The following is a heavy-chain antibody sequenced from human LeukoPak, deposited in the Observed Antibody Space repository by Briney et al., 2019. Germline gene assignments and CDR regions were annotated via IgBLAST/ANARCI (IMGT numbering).Heavy chain of an antibody. J-gene: IGHJ4*02. D-gene: IGHD6-19*01. CDR1: GGSISSGGYY. Sequence: PSETLSLTCTVSGGSISSGGYYWSWIRQPPGKGLEWIGEINHSGSTNYNPSLKSRVTISVDTSKNQFSLKLSSVTAADTAVYYCARGGVGRLAYDYWGQGTLVTVSS. V-gene: IGHV4-39*07. CDR2: INHSGST. CDR3: ARGGVGRLAYDY.